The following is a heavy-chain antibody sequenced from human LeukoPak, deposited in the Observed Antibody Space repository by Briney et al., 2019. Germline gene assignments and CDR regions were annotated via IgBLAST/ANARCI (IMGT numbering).Heavy chain of an antibody. CDR2: IYTSGST. J-gene: IGHJ4*02. V-gene: IGHV4-61*02. CDR3: ARTLPNWDRYYFDY. D-gene: IGHD7-27*01. CDR1: GGSISSSSYY. Sequence: KTSETLSLTCTVSGGSISSSSYYWSWIRQPAGKGLEWIGRIYTSGSTNYNPSLKSRVTISVDTSKNQFSLKLSSVTAADTAVYYCARTLPNWDRYYFDYWGQGTLVTVSS.